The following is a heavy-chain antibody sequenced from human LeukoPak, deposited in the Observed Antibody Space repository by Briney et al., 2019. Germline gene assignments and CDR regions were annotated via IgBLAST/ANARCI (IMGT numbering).Heavy chain of an antibody. D-gene: IGHD2-21*01. CDR1: GFTFDDYA. J-gene: IGHJ4*02. CDR3: ARAHIRLFDY. CDR2: ISWNSGSI. Sequence: GGSLRLSCAASGFTFDDYAMHWVRQAPGKGLEWVSGISWNSGSIGYADSVKGRFTISRDNAKNSLYLQMNSLRAEDTAVYYCARAHIRLFDYWGQGTLVTVSS. V-gene: IGHV3-9*01.